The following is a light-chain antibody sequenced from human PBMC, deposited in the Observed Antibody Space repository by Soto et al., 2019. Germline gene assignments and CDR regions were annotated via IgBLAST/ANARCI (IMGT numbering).Light chain of an antibody. CDR2: DAS. V-gene: IGKV1-5*01. Sequence: DIQMTQSPSTLSASVGDRVIITCRASQSISSWLAWYQQKPGKAPKLLIYDASSLESGGPSRLSGSGSGTEFTLTIRRLQPDDFATYYCQQYNSYPWTFGQGTKVEIK. CDR1: QSISSW. J-gene: IGKJ1*01. CDR3: QQYNSYPWT.